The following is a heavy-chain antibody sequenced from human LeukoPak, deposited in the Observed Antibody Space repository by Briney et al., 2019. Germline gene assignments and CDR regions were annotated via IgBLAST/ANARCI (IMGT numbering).Heavy chain of an antibody. D-gene: IGHD4-23*01. Sequence: SETLSLTCTVSGGSISSGGYYWSWIRQHPGKGLEWIGYIYYSGSTYYNPSLKSRVTISVDTFKNQFSLKLSSVTAADTAVYYCAREARTPGVYVWGQGTTVTVSS. CDR3: AREARTPGVYV. J-gene: IGHJ6*02. CDR1: GGSISSGGYY. CDR2: IYYSGST. V-gene: IGHV4-31*03.